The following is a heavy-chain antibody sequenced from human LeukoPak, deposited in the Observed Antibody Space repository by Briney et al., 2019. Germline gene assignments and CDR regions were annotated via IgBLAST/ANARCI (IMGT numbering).Heavy chain of an antibody. CDR3: ARGTPQYTSSWYNY. J-gene: IGHJ4*02. CDR1: GFTFSTYW. D-gene: IGHD6-13*01. Sequence: GGSLRLSCAASGFTFSTYWMSWVRQAPGKGLECVANIKQDGSETYYVDSVKGRFTISRDDAKNSLFLQMNSLRAEDTAVYYCARGTPQYTSSWYNYWGQGTLVTVSS. V-gene: IGHV3-7*04. CDR2: IKQDGSET.